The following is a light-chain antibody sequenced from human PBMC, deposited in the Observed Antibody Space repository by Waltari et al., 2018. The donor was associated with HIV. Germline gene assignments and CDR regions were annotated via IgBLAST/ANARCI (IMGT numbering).Light chain of an antibody. V-gene: IGLV1-40*01. CDR1: SSHVGAGYE. Sequence: SVLTQPPSLSGAPGLSVTISCTGNSSHVGAGYEVHWYQLLPGTAPRHLIYANVNRPSGVPDRFFGSKSGSSAALGISRLQAEDEADYYCQSYDSSLSGVVFGGGTRLTVL. J-gene: IGLJ2*01. CDR2: ANV. CDR3: QSYDSSLSGVV.